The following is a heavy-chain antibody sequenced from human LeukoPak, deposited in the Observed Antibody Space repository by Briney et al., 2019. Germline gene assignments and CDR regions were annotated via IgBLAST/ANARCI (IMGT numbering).Heavy chain of an antibody. V-gene: IGHV3-21*01. J-gene: IGHJ4*02. D-gene: IGHD2-2*01. CDR1: GFTFSSYS. Sequence: GGSLRLSCAASGFTFSSYSMNWVHQAPGKGLEWVSSISSSSSYIYYADSVKGRFTISRDNAKNSLYLQMNSLRAEDTAVYYCARDGGYCSSTSCLAEYDYWGQGTLVTVSS. CDR3: ARDGGYCSSTSCLAEYDY. CDR2: ISSSSSYI.